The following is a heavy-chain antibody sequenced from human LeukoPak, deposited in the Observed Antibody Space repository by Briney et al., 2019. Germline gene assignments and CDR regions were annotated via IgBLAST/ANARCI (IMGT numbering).Heavy chain of an antibody. D-gene: IGHD2-2*01. J-gene: IGHJ5*02. CDR2: IYPGDSDT. CDR1: GSSFTTYW. V-gene: IGHV5-51*01. Sequence: GEPLNISCRGSGSSFTTYWIGWVRQMPGKGLEWMGIIYPGDSDTRYSPSFQGQVTMSADKSINTAYLQWSSLKASGTAMYYCARRQGCSSTSCPPVSWGQGTLVTVSS. CDR3: ARRQGCSSTSCPPVS.